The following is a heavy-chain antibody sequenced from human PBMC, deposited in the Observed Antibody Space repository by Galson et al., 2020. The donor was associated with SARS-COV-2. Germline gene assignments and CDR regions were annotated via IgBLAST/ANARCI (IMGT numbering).Heavy chain of an antibody. CDR2: IYHSGST. J-gene: IGHJ4*02. Sequence: SETLSLTCAVSGYSISSGYYWGWIRQPPGKGLEWIGSIYHSGSTYYNPSLKSRVTISVDTSKNQFSLKLSSVTAADTAVYYCARLEAHYVWGSYRYFDYWGQGTLVTVSS. CDR1: GYSISSGYY. CDR3: ARLEAHYVWGSYRYFDY. D-gene: IGHD3-16*02. V-gene: IGHV4-38-2*01.